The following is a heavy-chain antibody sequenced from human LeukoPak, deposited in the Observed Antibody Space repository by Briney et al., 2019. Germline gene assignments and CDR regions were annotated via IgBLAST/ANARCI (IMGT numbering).Heavy chain of an antibody. Sequence: GGSLRLSCAASGFIFHNYGMYWVRQAPGKGLEWVAVISYDGSNKYYADSVKGRFTISRDNSKNTLYLQMNSLRAEDTAVYYCARHSSGYSLDYWGQGTLVTVSS. J-gene: IGHJ4*02. CDR1: GFIFHNYG. V-gene: IGHV3-30*03. CDR3: ARHSSGYSLDY. CDR2: ISYDGSNK. D-gene: IGHD3-22*01.